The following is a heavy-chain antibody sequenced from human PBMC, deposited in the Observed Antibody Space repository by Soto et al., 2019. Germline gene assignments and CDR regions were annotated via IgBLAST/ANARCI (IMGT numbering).Heavy chain of an antibody. CDR1: GGSFSGYY. J-gene: IGHJ4*02. CDR3: AREVPGIAAAGKREFDY. V-gene: IGHV4-34*01. Sequence: SETLSLTCAVYGGSFSGYYWSWIRQPPGKGLEWIGEINHSGSTNYNPSLKSRVTISVDTSKNQFSLKLSSVTAADTAVYYCAREVPGIAAAGKREFDYWGQGTLVTVSS. D-gene: IGHD6-13*01. CDR2: INHSGST.